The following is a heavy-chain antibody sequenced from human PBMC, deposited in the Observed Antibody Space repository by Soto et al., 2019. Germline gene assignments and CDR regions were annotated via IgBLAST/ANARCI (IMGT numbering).Heavy chain of an antibody. CDR1: GYTFTSYA. J-gene: IGHJ6*02. Sequence: QVPLVQSGAEVKKPGASVKVSCKASGYTFTSYAMHWVRQAPGQRLEWMGWINAGNGNTKYSQKFQGRVTITRDTSASTAYMELSSLRSEDTAVYYCARSSSSSSLEYYYYYGMDVWGQGTTVTVSS. V-gene: IGHV1-3*01. CDR2: INAGNGNT. D-gene: IGHD6-6*01. CDR3: ARSSSSSSLEYYYYYGMDV.